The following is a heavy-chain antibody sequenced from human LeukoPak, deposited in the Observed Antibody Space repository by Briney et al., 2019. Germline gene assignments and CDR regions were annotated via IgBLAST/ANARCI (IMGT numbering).Heavy chain of an antibody. J-gene: IGHJ4*02. D-gene: IGHD2-2*01. CDR2: IWYDGSNK. CDR1: GFTFSSYG. CDR3: ARGGSGFRGYCSSSSCSFDY. Sequence: LPGRSLRLSCAASGFTFSSYGMHWVRQAPGKGLEWVAVIWYDGSNKYYADSVKGRFTISRDNSKNTLYLQMNSLRAEDTAVYYCARGGSGFRGYCSSSSCSFDYWGQGTLVTVSS. V-gene: IGHV3-30*19.